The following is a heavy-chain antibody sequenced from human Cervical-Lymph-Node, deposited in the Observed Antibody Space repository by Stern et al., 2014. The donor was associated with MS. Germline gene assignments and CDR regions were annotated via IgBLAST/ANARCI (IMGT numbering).Heavy chain of an antibody. CDR2: ISPIFGAP. V-gene: IGHV1-69*01. J-gene: IGHJ4*02. CDR1: GGTFFSYA. CDR3: ASSPRLNSGSYNSLDF. Sequence: QVQLVQSGAEVKKPGSSVKASCKASGGTFFSYAITWVRQAPGRGLEWMGGISPIFGAPNYAQKFQGIVTITADESTSTVYMELRSLRSEDTAIYYCASSPRLNSGSYNSLDFWGPGTLVTVSS. D-gene: IGHD1-26*01.